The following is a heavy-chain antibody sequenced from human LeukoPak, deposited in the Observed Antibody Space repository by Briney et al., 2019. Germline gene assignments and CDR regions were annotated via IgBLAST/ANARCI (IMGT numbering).Heavy chain of an antibody. CDR3: ARADYYDSSAFDY. V-gene: IGHV4-30-2*01. Sequence: PSQTLSLTCAVSGGSISSGGYSWSWIRQPPGKGLEWIGYIYHSGSTYYNPSLKSRVTISVDRSKNQFSLKLSSVTAADTAVYYCARADYYDSSAFDYWGQGTLVTVSS. CDR1: GGSISSGGYS. J-gene: IGHJ4*02. D-gene: IGHD3-22*01. CDR2: IYHSGST.